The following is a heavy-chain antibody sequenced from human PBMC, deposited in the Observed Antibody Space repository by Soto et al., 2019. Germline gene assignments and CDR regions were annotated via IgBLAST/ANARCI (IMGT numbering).Heavy chain of an antibody. V-gene: IGHV4-39*02. CDR2: FYYDGRT. D-gene: IGHD2-21*01. J-gene: IGHJ4*02. CDR1: GASFSDANYY. CDR3: ARRSHIVVAQT. Sequence: SATLSLTCIVSGASFSDANYYWFWIRQPPGEGLEWIGSFYYDGRTYYNASLKSRVTISVDTSKNHFSLMLTSVTAADTAVYYCARRSHIVVAQTWGQGTLVTVSS.